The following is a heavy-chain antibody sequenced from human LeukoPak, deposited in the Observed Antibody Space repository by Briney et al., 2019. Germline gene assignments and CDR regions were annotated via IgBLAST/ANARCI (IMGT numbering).Heavy chain of an antibody. Sequence: SETLSLTCTVSGGSISSCYWSWIRQPPGKGLEWIGYVYYSGSTNYNPSLKSRVTISVDTSKNQFSLKLTSVTAADTAVYYCARTGPRQLIDYWGQGTLVTVSS. D-gene: IGHD6-19*01. CDR2: VYYSGST. V-gene: IGHV4-59*01. J-gene: IGHJ4*02. CDR1: GGSISSCY. CDR3: ARTGPRQLIDY.